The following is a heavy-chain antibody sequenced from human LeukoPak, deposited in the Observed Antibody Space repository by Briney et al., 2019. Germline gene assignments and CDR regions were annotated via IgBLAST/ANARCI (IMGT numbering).Heavy chain of an antibody. J-gene: IGHJ4*02. CDR3: ARDGHAYGRGSPHY. Sequence: GVSLRLSCAASGFAFSDYYMSWIRQARGKGLEWVSYISSSGSTKYYADSVKGRFTISRDNAKNSYLQMNSLRAEDTAVYYCARDGHAYGRGSPHYWGQGTLVTVSS. V-gene: IGHV3-11*01. CDR2: ISSSGSTK. D-gene: IGHD3-10*01. CDR1: GFAFSDYY.